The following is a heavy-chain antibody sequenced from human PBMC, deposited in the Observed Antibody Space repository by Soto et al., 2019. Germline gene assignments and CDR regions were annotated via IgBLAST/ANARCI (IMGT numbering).Heavy chain of an antibody. J-gene: IGHJ4*02. CDR3: ESSESYDQSDY. D-gene: IGHD3-10*01. V-gene: IGHV4-39*01. Sequence: PSETLSLTCTVSGGSISGSSYYWGWIRQPPGKGLEWIGNIFYSGTTYYNPSLKSRVTISVDTSKNQFSLKLRSVTAADTAVHYCESSESYDQSDYWGQGTLVTVSS. CDR2: IFYSGTT. CDR1: GGSISGSSYY.